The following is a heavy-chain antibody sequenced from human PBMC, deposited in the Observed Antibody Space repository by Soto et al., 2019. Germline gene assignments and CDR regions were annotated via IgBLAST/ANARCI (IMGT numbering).Heavy chain of an antibody. V-gene: IGHV3-48*01. D-gene: IGHD4-17*01. CDR2: ISSSSSTI. Sequence: GGSLRLSCAASGFTFSSYSMNWVRQAPGKGLEWVSYISSSSSTIYYADSVKGRFTISRDNAKNSLYLQMNSLRAEDTAVYYCASEPYGDFDYWGQGTLVTVSS. CDR1: GFTFSSYS. CDR3: ASEPYGDFDY. J-gene: IGHJ4*02.